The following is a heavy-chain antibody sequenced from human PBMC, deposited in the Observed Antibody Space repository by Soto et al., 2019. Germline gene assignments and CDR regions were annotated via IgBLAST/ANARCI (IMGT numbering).Heavy chain of an antibody. CDR1: GGSISGRDYY. V-gene: IGHV4-30-4*01. CDR2: IHYSGST. Sequence: PSATLYLTCTVSGGSISGRDYYWMWIRQPPGKVLEWIGYIHYSGSTYYDPSLKTGVTISVDTSKNQFSLKLSSVTAADTAVSYCASEASRIWKGVDFDYAGQGTLVSGSA. J-gene: IGHJ4*02. CDR3: ASEASRIWKGVDFDY. D-gene: IGHD1-1*01.